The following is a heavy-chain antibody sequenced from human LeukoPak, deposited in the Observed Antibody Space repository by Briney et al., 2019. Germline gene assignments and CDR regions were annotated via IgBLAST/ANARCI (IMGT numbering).Heavy chain of an antibody. D-gene: IGHD6-13*01. CDR1: GFTFDDYG. CDR2: INWNGGST. Sequence: GGSLRLSCAASGFTFDDYGMSWVRQAPGMGLEWVSGINWNGGSTGYADSVKGRFTISRDNAKNSLYLQMNSLRAEDTALYHCARGGRGYSSSWYYPFDPWGQGTLVTVSS. V-gene: IGHV3-20*01. J-gene: IGHJ5*02. CDR3: ARGGRGYSSSWYYPFDP.